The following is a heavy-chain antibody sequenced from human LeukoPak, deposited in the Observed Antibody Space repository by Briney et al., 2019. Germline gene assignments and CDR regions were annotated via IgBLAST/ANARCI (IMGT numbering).Heavy chain of an antibody. CDR1: GGTFSSYA. CDR2: IIPILGIA. Sequence: ASVKVSCKASGGTFSSYAISWVRQAPGQGLEWMGRIIPILGIANYAQKFQGRVTITADKSTSTAYMELSSLRSEDTAVYYCARATLPITQGSYYYYGMDVWGQGTTVTASS. J-gene: IGHJ6*02. CDR3: ARATLPITQGSYYYYGMDV. V-gene: IGHV1-69*04.